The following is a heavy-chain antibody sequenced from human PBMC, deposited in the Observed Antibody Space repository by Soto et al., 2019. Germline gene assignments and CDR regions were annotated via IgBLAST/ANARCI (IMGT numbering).Heavy chain of an antibody. D-gene: IGHD1-26*01. V-gene: IGHV3-48*02. CDR1: GFTFSSYS. Sequence: EVQLVESGGGLVQPGGSLRLSCAASGFTFSSYSMNWVRQAPGKGLEWVSYISSSSSTIYYADSVKGRFTISRDNAKNSLYLQIVSLRDEDTAVYYCAREGGSLNWFDPWGQGTLVTASS. CDR2: ISSSSSTI. CDR3: AREGGSLNWFDP. J-gene: IGHJ5*02.